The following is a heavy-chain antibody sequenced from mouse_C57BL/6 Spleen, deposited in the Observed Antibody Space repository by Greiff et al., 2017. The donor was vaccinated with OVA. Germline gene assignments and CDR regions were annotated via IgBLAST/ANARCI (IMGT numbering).Heavy chain of an antibody. Sequence: VKLQESGAELVKPGASVKMSCKASGYTFTTYPIEWMKQNHGKSLEWIGNFHPYNDDTKYNEKFKGKATLTVEKSSSTVYLELSRLTSDDSAVYYCARRYYDYDEGSWFAYWGQGTLVTVSA. J-gene: IGHJ3*01. CDR3: ARRYYDYDEGSWFAY. D-gene: IGHD2-4*01. CDR1: GYTFTTYP. V-gene: IGHV1-47*01. CDR2: FHPYNDDT.